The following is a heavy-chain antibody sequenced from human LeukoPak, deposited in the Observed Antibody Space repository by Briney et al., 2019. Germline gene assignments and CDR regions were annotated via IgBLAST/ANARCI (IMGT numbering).Heavy chain of an antibody. J-gene: IGHJ5*02. CDR1: GFTFSSYA. CDR2: ISYDGSNK. CDR3: AKAGFGELPDYNWFDP. D-gene: IGHD3-10*01. V-gene: IGHV3-30-3*01. Sequence: PGGSLRLSCAASGFTFSSYAMHWVRQAPGKGLEWVAVISYDGSNKYYADSVKGRFTISRDNSKNTLYLQMNSLRAEDTAVYYCAKAGFGELPDYNWFDPWGQGTLVTVSS.